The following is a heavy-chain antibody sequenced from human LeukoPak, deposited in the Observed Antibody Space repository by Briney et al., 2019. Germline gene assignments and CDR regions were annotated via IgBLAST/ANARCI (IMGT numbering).Heavy chain of an antibody. CDR1: GFTFSSYA. CDR2: ISYDGSNK. J-gene: IGHJ4*02. D-gene: IGHD3-22*01. Sequence: GGSLRLSCAASGFTFSSYAMHWVRQAPGKGLEWVAVISYDGSNKYYADSVKGRFTISRDNSKNTLYLQMNSLRAEDTAVYYCAREGPPNYYGSSGYYDYWGQGTLVTVSS. V-gene: IGHV3-30-3*01. CDR3: AREGPPNYYGSSGYYDY.